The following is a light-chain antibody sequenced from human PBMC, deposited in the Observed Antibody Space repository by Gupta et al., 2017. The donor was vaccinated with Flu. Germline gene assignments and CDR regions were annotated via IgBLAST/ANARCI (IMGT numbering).Light chain of an antibody. CDR1: SSDLGGYNS. Sequence: QSALSQTASVSGSPGQSIAIPCTGTSSDLGGYNSVSWYQQPPGKVPKLLIYEVSKRPSGISDRFSGSKSGNTASLTISGLRSDDEAHYYCTSYTSSNNKVFGGGTKLTVL. CDR3: TSYTSSNNKV. CDR2: EVS. J-gene: IGLJ3*02. V-gene: IGLV2-14*01.